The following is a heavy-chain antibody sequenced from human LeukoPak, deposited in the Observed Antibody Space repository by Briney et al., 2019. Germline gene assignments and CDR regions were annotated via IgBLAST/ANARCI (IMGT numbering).Heavy chain of an antibody. Sequence: GGSLRLSCAASGFAFRDYAISWGRQAPGKGLEWVSSISPSGDSTYYAGSVRGRFTLSRDNSKNTVYFLMNSLRAEDTAIYYCAQNGPSAVTTTPGFWGQGTMVIVSS. CDR3: AQNGPSAVTTTPGF. CDR1: GFAFRDYA. D-gene: IGHD4-17*01. CDR2: ISPSGDST. J-gene: IGHJ3*01. V-gene: IGHV3-23*01.